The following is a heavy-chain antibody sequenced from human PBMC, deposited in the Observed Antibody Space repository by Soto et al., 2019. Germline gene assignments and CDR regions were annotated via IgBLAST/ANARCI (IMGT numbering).Heavy chain of an antibody. CDR3: ARDSPIGSTYSGYDAIDS. CDR1: GSTFSTST. J-gene: IGHJ4*02. D-gene: IGHD5-12*01. CDR2: TIPILDVA. Sequence: VKVSFNASGSTFSTSTFTLVRHPPGQGLEWMGRTIPILDVADYAQDFQGRVTITADKSTSTAYMELTSLTSKDTDVYYCARDSPIGSTYSGYDAIDSWGQGTLVTVSS. V-gene: IGHV1-69*04.